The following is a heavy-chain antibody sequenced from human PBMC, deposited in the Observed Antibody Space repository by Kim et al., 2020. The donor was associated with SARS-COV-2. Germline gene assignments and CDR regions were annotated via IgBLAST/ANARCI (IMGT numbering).Heavy chain of an antibody. CDR1: GGSISSGGYY. CDR3: ARVVPAAPMWFDP. CDR2: IYYSGST. V-gene: IGHV4-31*03. D-gene: IGHD2-2*01. J-gene: IGHJ5*02. Sequence: SETLSLTCTVSGGSISSGGYYWSWIRQHPGKGLEWIGYIYYSGSTYYNPSLKSRVTISVDTSKNQFSLKLSSVTAADTAVYYCARVVPAAPMWFDPWGQGTLVTVSS.